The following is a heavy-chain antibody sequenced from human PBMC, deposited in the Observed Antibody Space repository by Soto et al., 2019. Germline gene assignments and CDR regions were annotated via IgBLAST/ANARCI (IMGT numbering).Heavy chain of an antibody. Sequence: QVQLVQSGAEVKKPGASVKVSCKASGYTFTGYYMHWVRQAPGQGLEWMGWINPNSGGTNYAQKFQGWVTMTRDTSISTAYMELSRLRSDDTAVYYCARDSGSSLRGNDAFDIWGQGTMVTVSS. D-gene: IGHD4-17*01. J-gene: IGHJ3*02. CDR1: GYTFTGYY. V-gene: IGHV1-2*04. CDR2: INPNSGGT. CDR3: ARDSGSSLRGNDAFDI.